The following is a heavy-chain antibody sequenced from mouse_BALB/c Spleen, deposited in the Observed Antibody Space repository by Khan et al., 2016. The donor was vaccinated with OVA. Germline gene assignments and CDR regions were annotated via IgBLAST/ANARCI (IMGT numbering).Heavy chain of an antibody. CDR3: ARGDYRYDGIYYYAMDY. CDR2: IWAGGST. D-gene: IGHD2-14*01. CDR1: GFSLTSYG. Sequence: QVQLKESGPGLVAPSQILSITCTVSGFSLTSYGVHWVRQPPGKGLEWLGVIWAGGSTNYNSALMSRLSISKDNSKSQVFLKMNSLQTDDTAMYYCARGDYRYDGIYYYAMDYWGQGTSVTVSS. J-gene: IGHJ4*01. V-gene: IGHV2-9*02.